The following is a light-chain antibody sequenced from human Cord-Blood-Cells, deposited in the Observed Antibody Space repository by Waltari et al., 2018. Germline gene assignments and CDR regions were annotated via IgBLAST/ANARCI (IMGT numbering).Light chain of an antibody. V-gene: IGKV3D-20*01. CDR2: DAS. Sequence: EIVLTQSPATMSLSPGERATPSCGASQSVSSSYLAWYQQKPGLAPRLLIYDASSRATGIPDRFSGSGSVTDFTLTISRLEPEDFAVYYCQQYGSSPITFGQGTRLEIK. J-gene: IGKJ5*01. CDR3: QQYGSSPIT. CDR1: QSVSSSY.